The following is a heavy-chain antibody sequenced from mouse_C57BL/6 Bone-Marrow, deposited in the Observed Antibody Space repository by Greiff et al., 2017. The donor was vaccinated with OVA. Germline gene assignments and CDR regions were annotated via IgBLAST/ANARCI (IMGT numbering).Heavy chain of an antibody. V-gene: IGHV1-77*01. J-gene: IGHJ1*03. CDR3: ASQKSSNYWYFDV. D-gene: IGHD1-1*01. Sequence: VKLMESGAELVKPGASVKISCKASGYTFTDYYINWVKQRPGQGLEWIGKIGPGSGSTYYNEKFKGKATLTADKSSSTAYMQLSSLTSEDSAVYFCASQKSSNYWYFDVWGTGTTVTVSS. CDR2: IGPGSGST. CDR1: GYTFTDYY.